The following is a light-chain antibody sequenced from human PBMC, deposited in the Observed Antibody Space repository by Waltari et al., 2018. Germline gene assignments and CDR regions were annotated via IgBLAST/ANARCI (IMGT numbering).Light chain of an antibody. CDR3: QSYGSDWV. CDR2: GNN. V-gene: IGLV1-40*01. CDR1: SSNIGAGYA. Sequence: QSVLTQPPSVSGAPGQRVTIPCTGRSSNIGAGYAVHWYHQLPGTAPKLLIYGNNNRPSGVPDRFSGSKSGTSASLAITGLQAEDEADYYCQSYGSDWVFGGGTKLTVL. J-gene: IGLJ3*02.